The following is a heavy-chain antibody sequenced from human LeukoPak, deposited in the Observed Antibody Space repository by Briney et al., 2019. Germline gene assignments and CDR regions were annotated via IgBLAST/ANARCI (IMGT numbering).Heavy chain of an antibody. CDR1: GFTFSSSA. V-gene: IGHV3-23*01. Sequence: PGGSLRLSCAASGFTFSSSAMSWVRPAPGKGLEWVSGISGTGSSTYYGGSVKGRFTISRDNSKNTLYLQMNSLRAEDTAVYYCSKDRSQTGSFLDYWGQGTLLTVSS. CDR2: ISGTGSST. J-gene: IGHJ4*02. CDR3: SKDRSQTGSFLDY. D-gene: IGHD3-10*01.